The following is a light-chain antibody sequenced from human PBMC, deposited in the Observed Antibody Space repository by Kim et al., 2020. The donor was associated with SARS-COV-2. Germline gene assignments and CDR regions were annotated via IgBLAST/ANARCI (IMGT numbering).Light chain of an antibody. CDR1: SANSGSNY. Sequence: QRVNISCSGSSANSGSNYVYWYQQLPGTAPKLLIYRNNQRPSGVPDRFSGSKSGTSASLAISGLRSEDEADYYCAAWDDSLSVHVVFGGGTQLTVL. J-gene: IGLJ2*01. CDR2: RNN. CDR3: AAWDDSLSVHVV. V-gene: IGLV1-47*01.